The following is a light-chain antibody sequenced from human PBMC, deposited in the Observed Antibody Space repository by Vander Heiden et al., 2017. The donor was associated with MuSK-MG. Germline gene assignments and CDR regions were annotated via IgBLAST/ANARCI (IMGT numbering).Light chain of an antibody. CDR3: LQTNRSPPT. CDR1: QSIANW. J-gene: IGKJ4*01. CDR2: EAS. Sequence: DIQMTNPPSSVSASVGDRATITCRASQSIANWLLWYQQKPGKAPKLLIYEASTLESGLPSRFSGSGSGTDFTLTISSLQPEDFGSYYCLQTNRSPPTFGGGTKVEIK. V-gene: IGKV1-12*01.